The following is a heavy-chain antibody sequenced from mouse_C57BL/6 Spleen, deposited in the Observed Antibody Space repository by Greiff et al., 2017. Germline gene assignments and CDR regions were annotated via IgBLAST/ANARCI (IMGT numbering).Heavy chain of an antibody. CDR2: IYWDDDK. J-gene: IGHJ4*01. CDR1: GFSLSTSGMG. CDR3: ARSHYGGSYYAMDY. V-gene: IGHV8-12*01. D-gene: IGHD1-1*01. Sequence: QVTLKVSGPGILQPSQTLSLSCSFSGFSLSTSGMGVSWLRQPSGKGLEWLAHIYWDDDKRYNPSLMSRLTISKDTSRNQVFLKITSVDTADTVTYYCARSHYGGSYYAMDYWGQGTSVTVSS.